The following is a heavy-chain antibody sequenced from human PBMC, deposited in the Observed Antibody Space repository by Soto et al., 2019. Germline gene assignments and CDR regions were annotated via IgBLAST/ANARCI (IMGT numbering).Heavy chain of an antibody. CDR1: GGSISSGTYH. Sequence: QVQLQESGPGLVKPSQTLSLTCTVSGGSISSGTYHWTWIRQHPEKGLEWIGYIYYSGSTYYNPSLKSRVTISVDTSKTQFSLRLSSVTAADTAVYYCAREMNYYDTSGDSYFDYWGQGTLVTVSS. CDR2: IYYSGST. D-gene: IGHD3-22*01. CDR3: AREMNYYDTSGDSYFDY. J-gene: IGHJ4*02. V-gene: IGHV4-31*03.